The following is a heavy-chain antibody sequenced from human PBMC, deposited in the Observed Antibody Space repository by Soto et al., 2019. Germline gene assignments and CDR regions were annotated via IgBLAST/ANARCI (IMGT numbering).Heavy chain of an antibody. D-gene: IGHD3-22*01. CDR2: INPNSGGT. V-gene: IGHV1-2*02. Sequence: ASVKVSCKASGYTFTGYYMHWVRHAPGQGLEWMGWINPNSGGTNYAQKFQGRVTMTRDTSISTAYMELSRLRSDDTAVYYCARDGWDYYDSSGYGYWGQGTLVTVSS. J-gene: IGHJ4*02. CDR3: ARDGWDYYDSSGYGY. CDR1: GYTFTGYY.